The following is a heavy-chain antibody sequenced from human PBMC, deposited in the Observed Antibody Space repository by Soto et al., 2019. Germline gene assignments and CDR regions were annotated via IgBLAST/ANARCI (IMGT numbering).Heavy chain of an antibody. J-gene: IGHJ5*02. CDR2: IYYSGST. CDR3: ARDLVIAARHNWFDP. CDR1: GGSISSYY. D-gene: IGHD6-6*01. V-gene: IGHV4-59*01. Sequence: QVQLQESGPGLVKPSETLSLTCTVSGGSISSYYWSWIRQPPGKGLVWIGYIYYSGSTNYNPSLKSRVTISVDTSKNQFSLKLSSVTAADTAVYYCARDLVIAARHNWFDPWGQGTLVTVSS.